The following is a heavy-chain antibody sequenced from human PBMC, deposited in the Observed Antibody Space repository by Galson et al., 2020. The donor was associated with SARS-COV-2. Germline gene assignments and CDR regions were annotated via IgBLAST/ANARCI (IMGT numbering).Heavy chain of an antibody. CDR1: GFTFSSYG. CDR3: AKSGYSYGYPFVYFDY. CDR2: IWYDGSNK. V-gene: IGHV3-33*06. J-gene: IGHJ4*02. Sequence: QLGESLKISCAASGFTFSSYGMHWVRQAPGKGLEWVAVIWYDGSNKYYADSVKGRFTISRDNSKNTLYLQMNSLRAEDTAVYYCAKSGYSYGYPFVYFDYWGQGTLVTVSS. D-gene: IGHD5-18*01.